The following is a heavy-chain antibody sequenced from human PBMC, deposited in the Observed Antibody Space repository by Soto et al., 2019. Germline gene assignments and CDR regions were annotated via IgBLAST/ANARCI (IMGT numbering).Heavy chain of an antibody. CDR1: GGSISSYY. Sequence: PSETLSLTCTVSGGSISSYYWSWIRQPAGKGLEWIGRIYTSGSTNYNPSLKSRVTMSVDTSKNQFSLKLSSVTAADTAVYYCARDLDDSRSFNWFDPWGQGTLVTVSS. D-gene: IGHD6-13*01. CDR2: IYTSGST. CDR3: ARDLDDSRSFNWFDP. J-gene: IGHJ5*02. V-gene: IGHV4-4*07.